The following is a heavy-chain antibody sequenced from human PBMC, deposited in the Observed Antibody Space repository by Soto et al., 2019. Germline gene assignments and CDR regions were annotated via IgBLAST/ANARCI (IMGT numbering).Heavy chain of an antibody. CDR3: ARGAFYCSSTSCYLGY. V-gene: IGHV1-8*01. CDR1: GYTFTSYD. CDR2: MNPNSGNT. D-gene: IGHD2-2*01. Sequence: ASVKVSCKASGYTFTSYDINWVRQATGQGLEWMGWMNPNSGNTGYAQKFQGRVTMTRNTSISTAYMELSSLRSEDTAVYYCARGAFYCSSTSCYLGYWGQGTLVTVSS. J-gene: IGHJ4*02.